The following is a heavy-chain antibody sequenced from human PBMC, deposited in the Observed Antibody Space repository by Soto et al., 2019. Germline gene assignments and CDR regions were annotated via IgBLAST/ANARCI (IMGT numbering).Heavy chain of an antibody. CDR2: IKSKTDGETT. CDR1: GFTFSNAW. CDR3: SKAAAGLFDY. Sequence: GGSLRLSCAASGFTFSNAWMSWVRQAPGKGLEWVGRIKSKTDGETTDYPAPVKGRFTISRDDSKNTLYLQMNSLKTEDTAVYYCSKAAAGLFDYWGQGTLVTVSS. J-gene: IGHJ4*02. D-gene: IGHD6-13*01. V-gene: IGHV3-15*01.